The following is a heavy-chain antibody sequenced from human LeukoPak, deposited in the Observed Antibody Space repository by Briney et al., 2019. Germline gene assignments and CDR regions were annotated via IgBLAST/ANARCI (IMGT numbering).Heavy chain of an antibody. CDR3: ARGYYYLDV. V-gene: IGHV4-39*07. J-gene: IGHJ6*03. CDR1: GGSISSSSYY. CDR2: IYYSGTT. Sequence: PSETLSLICTVSGGSISSSSYYWGWIRQPPGKGLEWIASIYYSGTTYYSPSLKSRVTISVDTSKNQFSLKLSSVTAADTAVYYCARGYYYLDVWGKGTTVTISS.